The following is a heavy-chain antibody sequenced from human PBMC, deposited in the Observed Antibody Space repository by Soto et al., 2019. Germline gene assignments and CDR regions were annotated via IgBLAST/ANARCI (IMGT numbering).Heavy chain of an antibody. V-gene: IGHV3-33*01. J-gene: IGHJ4*02. CDR3: ARDLRPYCSGGSYYPNFDY. Sequence: QVQLVESGGGVVQPGRSLRLSCAASGFTFSSYGMHWVRQAPGKGLEWVAVIWYDGSNKYYADSVKGRFTISRDNSKNTMYLHMNSLRAEDTAVYYCARDLRPYCSGGSYYPNFDYWGQGTLVTVSS. CDR1: GFTFSSYG. CDR2: IWYDGSNK. D-gene: IGHD2-15*01.